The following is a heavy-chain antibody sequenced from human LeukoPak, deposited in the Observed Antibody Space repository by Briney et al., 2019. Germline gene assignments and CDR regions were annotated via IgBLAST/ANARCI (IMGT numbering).Heavy chain of an antibody. V-gene: IGHV1-2*02. CDR2: INPNSCGT. J-gene: IGHJ4*02. CDR3: ARSFPSDYYDSSGYYEYHYFDY. D-gene: IGHD3-22*01. Sequence: ASVKVSCKASGYTFTGYYMHWVRQAPGQGLEWMGWINPNSCGTNYAQKFQGRVTMTRDTSISTAYMELSRLRSDDTAVYYCARSFPSDYYDSSGYYEYHYFDYWGQGTLVTVSS. CDR1: GYTFTGYY.